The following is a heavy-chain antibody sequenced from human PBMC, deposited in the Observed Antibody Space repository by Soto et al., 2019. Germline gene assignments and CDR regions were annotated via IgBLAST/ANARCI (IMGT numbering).Heavy chain of an antibody. V-gene: IGHV4-59*01. D-gene: IGHD6-19*01. CDR1: GGYINSYY. Sequence: QVQLQESGPGLVKPSETLSLTCTVSGGYINSYYWSWIRQPPGKGLEWMGSIYDSGSTHYNPPLKSRATIAVGKSKNQFTLKLSSVTAADTAVYYCARGPWQWLGGYAFDIWGQGTMVTVSS. CDR2: IYDSGST. CDR3: ARGPWQWLGGYAFDI. J-gene: IGHJ3*02.